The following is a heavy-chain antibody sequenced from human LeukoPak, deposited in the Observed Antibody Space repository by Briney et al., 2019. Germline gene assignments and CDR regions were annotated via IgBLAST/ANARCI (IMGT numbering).Heavy chain of an antibody. CDR2: INHSGST. CDR1: GGSFSGYY. V-gene: IGHV4-34*01. Sequence: SETLSLTCAVYGGSFSGYYWSWIRQPPGKGLEWIGEINHSGSTNYNPSLKSRATISVDTSKNQFSLKLSSVTAADTAIYYCARHRRVSTIPSEFDYWGQGTLVTVSS. CDR3: ARHRRVSTIPSEFDY. D-gene: IGHD5/OR15-5a*01. J-gene: IGHJ4*02.